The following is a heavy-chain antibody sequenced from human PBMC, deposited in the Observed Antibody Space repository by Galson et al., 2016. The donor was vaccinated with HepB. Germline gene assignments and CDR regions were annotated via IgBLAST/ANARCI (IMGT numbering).Heavy chain of an antibody. CDR2: ISFDGRGA. D-gene: IGHD6-13*01. CDR3: AKEVDTCWYTLDV. Sequence: SLRLSCAASGFTFSHYYMHWVRQAPGKGLEWVAQISFDGRGANYADSARGRFTISRDNSKNTLYLEMNSLRTEDTAVYHCAKEVDTCWYTLDVGGQGTTVTVSS. CDR1: GFTFSHYY. V-gene: IGHV3-30*18. J-gene: IGHJ6*02.